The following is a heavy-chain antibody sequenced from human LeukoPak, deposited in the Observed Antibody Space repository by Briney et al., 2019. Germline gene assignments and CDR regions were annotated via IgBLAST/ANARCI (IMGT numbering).Heavy chain of an antibody. CDR1: GYTFTSYY. J-gene: IGHJ4*02. D-gene: IGHD1-26*01. CDR2: INPSGGST. Sequence: ASVKVSCKASGYTFTSYYMHWVRQAPGQGLEWMGIINPSGGSTSYAQKFQGRVTMTRDTSTSTAYMELSSLRSEDTAVYYCARPALKWELLIWGQGTLVTVSS. CDR3: ARPALKWELLI. V-gene: IGHV1-46*01.